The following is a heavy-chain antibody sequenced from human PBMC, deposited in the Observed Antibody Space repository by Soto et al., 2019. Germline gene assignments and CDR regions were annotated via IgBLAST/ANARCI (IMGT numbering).Heavy chain of an antibody. V-gene: IGHV4-4*02. D-gene: IGHD6-13*01. CDR1: GGPMSTSNL. J-gene: IGHJ4*02. CDR2: IYHSGST. Sequence: SDTLSITCDVYGGPMSTSNLGTWVRQTPGKGLEWIGEIYHSGSTNYIPSLKSRVTISVDKSKYQFSLKLNSVTAADTAVYYCARSPRSIAAGGIDYWGQGFLVTVS. CDR3: ARSPRSIAAGGIDY.